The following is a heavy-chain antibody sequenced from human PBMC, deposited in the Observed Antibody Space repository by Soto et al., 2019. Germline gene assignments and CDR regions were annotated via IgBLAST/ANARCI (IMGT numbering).Heavy chain of an antibody. V-gene: IGHV1-69*13. CDR2: IIPIFGTA. J-gene: IGHJ6*02. CDR3: AAGYCSSTSCYNPPLGYYYYYGMDV. CDR1: GGTFSSYA. D-gene: IGHD2-2*02. Sequence: GASVKVSCKASGGTFSSYAISWVRQAPGQGLEWMGGIIPIFGTANYAQRFQGSVTITAAESTSTAYMELSSLRSEDTAVYYCAAGYCSSTSCYNPPLGYYYYYGMDVWGQGTTVTVSS.